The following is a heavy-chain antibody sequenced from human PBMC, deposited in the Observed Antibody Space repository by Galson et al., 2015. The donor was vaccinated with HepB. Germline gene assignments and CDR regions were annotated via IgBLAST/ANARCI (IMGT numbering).Heavy chain of an antibody. CDR3: ARAGYCGGDCYATQRYWYFDL. J-gene: IGHJ2*01. Sequence: SLRLSCAASGFTFRDYSINRVRQAPGKGLEWVSYISAGSRYMYYADSVRGRFTISRDNAENSLYLQMNSLRAEDTGVYYCARAGYCGGDCYATQRYWYFDLWGRGTLVTVSS. CDR1: GFTFRDYS. CDR2: ISAGSRYM. D-gene: IGHD2-21*02. V-gene: IGHV3-21*01.